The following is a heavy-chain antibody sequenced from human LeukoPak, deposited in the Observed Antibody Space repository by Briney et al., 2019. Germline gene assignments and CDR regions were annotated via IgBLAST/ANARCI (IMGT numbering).Heavy chain of an antibody. D-gene: IGHD4-17*01. CDR3: ATRNFGDYGAFDI. J-gene: IGHJ3*02. CDR2: LDPEDGEA. Sequence: ASVKVSCKVSGYTLSDLAMHWVRQAPGKGLEWMGGLDPEDGEAIYARPLQGRVTMTEDTSSDTAYMVPSSLRSEDTAVYYCATRNFGDYGAFDIWGQGTMVTVSS. V-gene: IGHV1-24*01. CDR1: GYTLSDLA.